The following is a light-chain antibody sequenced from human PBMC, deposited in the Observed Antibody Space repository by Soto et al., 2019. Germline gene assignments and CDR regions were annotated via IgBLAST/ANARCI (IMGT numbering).Light chain of an antibody. CDR3: GSWDSSLSAVV. CDR2: DND. Sequence: QSVLTQPPSVSAAPGQKVTISCSGSSSNIGNKYVSWYRQLPGTAPKLLIYDNDKRPSGIPDRFSGSKSGTSATLGITGLQTGDEDDYYCGSWDSSLSAVVFGGGTKVTVL. V-gene: IGLV1-51*01. CDR1: SSNIGNKY. J-gene: IGLJ2*01.